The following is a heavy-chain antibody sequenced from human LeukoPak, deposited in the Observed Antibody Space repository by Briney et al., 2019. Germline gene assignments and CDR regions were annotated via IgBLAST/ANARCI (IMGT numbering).Heavy chain of an antibody. D-gene: IGHD3-10*01. CDR2: ISASGGTT. V-gene: IGHV3-23*01. J-gene: IGHJ4*02. Sequence: PGGSLRLSCAASGFTFSSYGISWVRQAPGKGLEWVSAISASGGTTYYADSVKGHFTISRDNSKNTLYLQMNSLRAEDTAVYYCARDRVGDYWGQGTLVTVSS. CDR1: GFTFSSYG. CDR3: ARDRVGDY.